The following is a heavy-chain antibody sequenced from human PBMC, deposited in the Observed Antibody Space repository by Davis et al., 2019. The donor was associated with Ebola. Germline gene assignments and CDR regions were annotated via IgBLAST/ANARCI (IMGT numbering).Heavy chain of an antibody. CDR2: IYYSGST. CDR3: ARDLRYDSSGYDYYFYMDV. V-gene: IGHV4-31*03. Sequence: LRLSCTVSGGSISRGGSYWTWIRQHPGKGLEWIGYIYYSGSTYYKPSLKSRVTISLATSKNQFSLNLYSVTAADTAMYYCARDLRYDSSGYDYYFYMDVWGKGTTVTVSS. D-gene: IGHD3-22*01. J-gene: IGHJ6*03. CDR1: GGSISRGGSY.